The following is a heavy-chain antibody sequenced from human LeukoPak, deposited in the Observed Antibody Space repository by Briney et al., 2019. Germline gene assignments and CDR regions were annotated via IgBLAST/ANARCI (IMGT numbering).Heavy chain of an antibody. CDR2: INPNSGGT. Sequence: GASVKVSCKASGYTFTGYYMHWVLQAPGQGLEWMGRINPNSGGTNYAQKFQGRVTMTRDTSISTAYMELSRLRSDDTAVYYCARVSGSYYYGSGSYYKFDYWGQGTLVTVSS. D-gene: IGHD3-10*01. V-gene: IGHV1-2*06. J-gene: IGHJ4*02. CDR1: GYTFTGYY. CDR3: ARVSGSYYYGSGSYYKFDY.